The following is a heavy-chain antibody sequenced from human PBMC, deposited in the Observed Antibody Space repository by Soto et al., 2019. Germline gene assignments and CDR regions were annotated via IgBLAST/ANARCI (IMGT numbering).Heavy chain of an antibody. CDR3: ARGVLV. V-gene: IGHV4-61*01. CDR1: GGSVSRGTYC. CDR2: ICYTGST. Sequence: PSETLSLTCTVSGGSVSRGTYCWSWIRQPPGRGLEWIGNICYTGSTNYNPSLKSRVAISTDTSTNQFSLNLSSVTAADTAVYFCARGVLVWGQGTLVTVSS. J-gene: IGHJ4*02.